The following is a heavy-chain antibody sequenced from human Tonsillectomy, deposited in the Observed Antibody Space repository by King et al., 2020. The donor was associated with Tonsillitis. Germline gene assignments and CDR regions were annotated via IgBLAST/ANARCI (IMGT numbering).Heavy chain of an antibody. D-gene: IGHD3-10*01. CDR1: GFTFSTYN. J-gene: IGHJ4*02. Sequence: QLVQSGGGVVQPGRSLVVSCAASGFTFSTYNMHWVRQAPGKGLEWVAVISDDESRKYYADSVKGRFTISRDNPKNTLYLQMNSLRDEDTAVDYCVKARGYGSGSDFTLGSGGQGTLVIVSS. V-gene: IGHV3-30*18. CDR3: VKARGYGSGSDFTLGS. CDR2: ISDDESRK.